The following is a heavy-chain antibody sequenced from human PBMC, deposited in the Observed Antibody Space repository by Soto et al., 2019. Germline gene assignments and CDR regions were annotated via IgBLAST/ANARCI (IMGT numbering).Heavy chain of an antibody. Sequence: SETLSLTCTVSGGSISSGGYYWSWIRQHPGKGLEWIGYIYYSGSTYYNPSLKSRVTISVDTSKNQFSLKLSSVTAADTAVYYCAREMITFGGVIPKRWFDPWGQGTLVTVSS. CDR1: GGSISSGGYY. V-gene: IGHV4-31*03. J-gene: IGHJ5*02. D-gene: IGHD3-16*02. CDR3: AREMITFGGVIPKRWFDP. CDR2: IYYSGST.